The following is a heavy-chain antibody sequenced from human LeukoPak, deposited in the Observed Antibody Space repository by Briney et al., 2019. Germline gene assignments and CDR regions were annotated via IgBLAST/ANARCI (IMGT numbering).Heavy chain of an antibody. V-gene: IGHV3-48*01. D-gene: IGHD3-3*01. CDR3: AREFVLRFIEGYMDV. J-gene: IGHJ6*03. CDR1: GFSFRSYS. Sequence: GGSLRLSCAASGFSFRSYSMNWVRQAPGKGLEWVSYISSGSGTIYYADSVKGRFTISRDNAKNSLYLQMNSLRTEDTAVYYCAREFVLRFIEGYMDVWGKGTTVTVSS. CDR2: ISSGSGTI.